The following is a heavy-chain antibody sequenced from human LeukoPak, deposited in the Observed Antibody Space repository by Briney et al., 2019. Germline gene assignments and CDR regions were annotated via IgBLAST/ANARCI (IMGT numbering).Heavy chain of an antibody. Sequence: GGSLRLSCAASGFTFSDYYMSWIRQAPGKGLEWVSYISSSGSTIYYADSVKGRFTISRDNAKNSLYLQMNSLRAEDTAVYYCARAPQSGYGPRINYYYYYMDVWGKGTTVTVSS. V-gene: IGHV3-11*01. D-gene: IGHD5-18*01. CDR1: GFTFSDYY. CDR3: ARAPQSGYGPRINYYYYYMDV. J-gene: IGHJ6*03. CDR2: ISSSGSTI.